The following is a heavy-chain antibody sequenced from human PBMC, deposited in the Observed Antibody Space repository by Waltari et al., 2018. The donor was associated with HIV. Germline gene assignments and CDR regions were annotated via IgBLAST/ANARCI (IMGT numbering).Heavy chain of an antibody. J-gene: IGHJ3*02. CDR3: ARAFMIRGTGAFNI. D-gene: IGHD3-10*01. Sequence: EVQVVESGGGLVQPGGSLRLSCAASGFTFSSYEMNWVRRASGKGMEWVSYIRSSGSTIYFADSVKGRFPMSRDTAKNSLYLRMNSRRAEDTAVYYCARAFMIRGTGAFNIWGQGTMVTVSS. CDR1: GFTFSSYE. CDR2: IRSSGSTI. V-gene: IGHV3-48*03.